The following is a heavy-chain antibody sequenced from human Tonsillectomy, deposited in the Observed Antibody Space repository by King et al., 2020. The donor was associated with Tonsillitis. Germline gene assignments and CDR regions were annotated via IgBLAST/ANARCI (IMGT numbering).Heavy chain of an antibody. Sequence: VQLVESGGGLVQPGGSLRLSCAASGFTVSDHYMDWVRQAPGKGLEWVGRVRNKANSYTTEYAASVKGRFTISRDDSMQSLYLQMNSLKTDDTAVYYWASGEVGATDYWGRGTLVTVSS. CDR3: ASGEVGATDY. V-gene: IGHV3-72*01. D-gene: IGHD1-26*01. J-gene: IGHJ4*02. CDR2: VRNKANSYTT. CDR1: GFTVSDHY.